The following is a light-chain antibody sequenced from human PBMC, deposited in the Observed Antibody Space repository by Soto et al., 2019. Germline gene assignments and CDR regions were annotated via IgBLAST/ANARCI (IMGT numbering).Light chain of an antibody. V-gene: IGKV3-20*01. CDR3: QQYGSSPLT. J-gene: IGKJ4*01. Sequence: EIVLTQSPGTLSLSPGERATLSCRASQSVSSSYLAWYQQKPCQAPRLLIYGASSRATGIPDRFSGSGSGTDFTLTISRLEPEDFAVYYCQQYGSSPLTFGGVTKVEIK. CDR2: GAS. CDR1: QSVSSSY.